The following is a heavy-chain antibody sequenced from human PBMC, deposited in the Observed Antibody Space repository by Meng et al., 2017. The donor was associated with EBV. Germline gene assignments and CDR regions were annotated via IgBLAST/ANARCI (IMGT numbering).Heavy chain of an antibody. V-gene: IGHV3-15*01. CDR1: EFTFTSAW. CDR3: TTDEGGSRF. D-gene: IGHD1-26*01. Sequence: VPLVESGGGLVKPGESLKLSCAASEFTFTSAWMTWVRQAPGKGLEWVGRIRSQVDGRTADYSAPVKGRFTISRDDSKHTLYLQMNSLKIEDSAVYYCTTDEGGSRFWGQGTLVTASS. J-gene: IGHJ4*02. CDR2: IRSQVDGRTA.